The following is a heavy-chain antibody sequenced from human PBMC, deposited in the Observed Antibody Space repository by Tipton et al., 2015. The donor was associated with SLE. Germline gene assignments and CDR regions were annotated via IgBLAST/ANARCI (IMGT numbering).Heavy chain of an antibody. V-gene: IGHV4-61*01. D-gene: IGHD4-17*01. CDR3: ARERVDFGDYGVYEDNWFDP. CDR2: IYYSGST. CDR1: GGSISSSSYY. Sequence: TLSLTCTVSGGSISSSSYYWGWIRQPPGKGLAWIGYIYYSGSTNYNPSLKSRVTISVDTSKNQFSLKLSSVTAADTAVYYCARERVDFGDYGVYEDNWFDPWGQGTLVTVSS. J-gene: IGHJ5*02.